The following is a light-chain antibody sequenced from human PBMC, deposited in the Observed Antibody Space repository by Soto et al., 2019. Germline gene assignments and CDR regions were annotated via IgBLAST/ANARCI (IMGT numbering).Light chain of an antibody. CDR3: QQYDNWPYT. J-gene: IGKJ2*01. Sequence: EIVMTHSPATLSVSPGERATLSCRASQSVSNNLAWYQQKPGQAPRLLIYGASTRATAIPARFSGSGSETEFTLTISSQQSEDFAVYFCQQYDNWPYTFGQGTKLEIK. CDR1: QSVSNN. V-gene: IGKV3-15*01. CDR2: GAS.